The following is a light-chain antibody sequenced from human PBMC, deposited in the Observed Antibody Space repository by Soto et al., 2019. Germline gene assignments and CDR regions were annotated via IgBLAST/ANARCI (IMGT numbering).Light chain of an antibody. CDR1: QCVLYTSNNKNY. J-gene: IGKJ1*01. CDR2: WAS. CDR3: QQYYSTPWT. Sequence: DIVMTQSPDSLAVSPGERATINCKSSQCVLYTSNNKNYLAWYQQKPGKPPKLLIYWASTRESGVPDRFSGSGSGTDFTLTISSLQAEDVAVYYCQQYYSTPWTFGQGTKVEIK. V-gene: IGKV4-1*01.